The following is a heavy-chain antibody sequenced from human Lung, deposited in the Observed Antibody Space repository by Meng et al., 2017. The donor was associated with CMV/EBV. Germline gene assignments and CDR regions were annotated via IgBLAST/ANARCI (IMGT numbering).Heavy chain of an antibody. CDR3: ARGVNYDILTGP. CDR1: GYTFTGYY. Sequence: ASVKVSXKASGYTFTGYYMHWVRQAPGQGLEWMGWINPNSGGTNYAQKFQGRVTMTRDTSISTAYMELSRLRSDDTAVYYCARGVNYDILTGPWGQGNLVXVSS. CDR2: INPNSGGT. D-gene: IGHD3-9*01. J-gene: IGHJ5*02. V-gene: IGHV1-2*02.